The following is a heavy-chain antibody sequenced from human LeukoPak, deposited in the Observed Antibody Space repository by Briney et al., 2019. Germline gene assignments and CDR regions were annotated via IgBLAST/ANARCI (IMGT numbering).Heavy chain of an antibody. V-gene: IGHV3-64*04. CDR3: ARLWDDSRESEYYFDY. Sequence: GGSLRLSCSASGFTFSTYTMHWVRQAPGQGLEYVSAINYNGGTRYYADSVKGRFIISRDNSRNTLYLQMNSLRAEDTAVYYCARLWDDSRESEYYFDYWGQGTLVTVSS. CDR1: GFTFSTYT. D-gene: IGHD3-22*01. J-gene: IGHJ4*02. CDR2: INYNGGTR.